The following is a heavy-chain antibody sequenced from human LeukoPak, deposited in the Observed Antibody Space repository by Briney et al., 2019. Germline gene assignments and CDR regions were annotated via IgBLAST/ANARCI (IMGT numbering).Heavy chain of an antibody. J-gene: IGHJ4*02. CDR3: ANSEITFGGVIAPFDY. Sequence: GGSLRLSCAASGFTFSSYSMNWVRQAPGKGLEWVSSISSSSSYIYYADSVKGRFTISRDNSKNTLYLQMNSLRAEDTAVYYCANSEITFGGVIAPFDYWGQGTLVTVSS. CDR2: ISSSSSYI. V-gene: IGHV3-21*04. D-gene: IGHD3-16*02. CDR1: GFTFSSYS.